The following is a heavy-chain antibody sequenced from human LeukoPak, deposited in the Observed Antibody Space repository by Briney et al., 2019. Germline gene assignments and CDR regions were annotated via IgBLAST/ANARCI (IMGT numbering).Heavy chain of an antibody. CDR1: GYTFTDNY. CDR2: INPKTGAA. J-gene: IGHJ4*02. CDR3: ARDGSGIAY. V-gene: IGHV1-2*06. Sequence: ASVKVSCKASGYTFTDNYIYWVRQAPGQGLEWMGRINPKTGAANSAQKFQGRVTMTRDTYISTAYMELSRLKSDGTAVYYCARDGSGIAYWGQGTLVTVSS. D-gene: IGHD6-25*01.